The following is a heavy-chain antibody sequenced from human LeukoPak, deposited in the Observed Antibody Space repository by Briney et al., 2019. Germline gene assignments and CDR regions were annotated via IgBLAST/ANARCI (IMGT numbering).Heavy chain of an antibody. Sequence: GGSLSLSCAASGFTFSSYSRNWVGQAPGKGREGVSSISSSSSYIYYAASVTGRFTISRHNAKRLLYLQMNSLRVEDTAVYFCASDYMDVWGKGTTVIVSS. CDR2: ISSSSSYI. CDR1: GFTFSSYS. V-gene: IGHV3-21*01. J-gene: IGHJ6*03. CDR3: ASDYMDV.